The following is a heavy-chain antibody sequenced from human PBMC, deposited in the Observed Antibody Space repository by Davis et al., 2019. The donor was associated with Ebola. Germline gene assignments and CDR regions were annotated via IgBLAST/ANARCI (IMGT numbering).Heavy chain of an antibody. CDR1: GGSVSSGSYY. J-gene: IGHJ4*02. V-gene: IGHV4-61*01. CDR3: ARGRAAAGDFDY. CDR2: IYYSGST. Sequence: PSETLSLTCTVSGGSVSSGSYYWSWIRQPPGKGLEWIGYIYYSGSTYYNPSLKSRVTISVDTSKNQFSLKLSSVTAADTAVYYCARGRAAAGDFDYWGQGTLVTVSS. D-gene: IGHD6-13*01.